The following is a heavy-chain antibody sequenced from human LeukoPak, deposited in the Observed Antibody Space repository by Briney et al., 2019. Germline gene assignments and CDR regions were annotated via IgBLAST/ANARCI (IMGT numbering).Heavy chain of an antibody. D-gene: IGHD2-21*01. V-gene: IGHV4-30-2*01. CDR2: IYRSGGT. J-gene: IGHJ4*02. CDR1: GGYISSGAYY. CDR3: ARSVFKNYFDY. Sequence: PSETLSLTCTVSGGYISSGAYYWTWIRQPPGKGLEWIGYIYRSGGTYYNPSLKSRVTISVDRSKNQFSLKLSSVTAADTAMYYCARSVFKNYFDYWGQGTLVTVSS.